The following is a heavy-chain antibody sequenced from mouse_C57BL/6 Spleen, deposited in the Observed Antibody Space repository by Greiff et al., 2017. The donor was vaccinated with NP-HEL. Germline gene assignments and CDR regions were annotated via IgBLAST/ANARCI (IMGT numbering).Heavy chain of an antibody. V-gene: IGHV1-52*01. CDR3: ATGGSSYGYVDV. D-gene: IGHD1-1*01. CDR1: GYTFTSYW. CDR2: IDPSDSET. J-gene: IGHJ1*03. Sequence: VQLQQPGAELVRPGSSVKLSCKASGYTFTSYWMHWVKQRPIQGLEWIGNIDPSDSETHYNQKFKDKATLTVDKSSSTAYMQLSSLTSEDSAVYYCATGGSSYGYVDVWGTGTTVTVSS.